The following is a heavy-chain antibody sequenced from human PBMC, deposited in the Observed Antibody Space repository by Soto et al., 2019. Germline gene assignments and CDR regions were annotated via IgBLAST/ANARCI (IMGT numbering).Heavy chain of an antibody. V-gene: IGHV4-4*07. D-gene: IGHD3-16*01. CDR3: ARALSLLWSKSWFDP. CDR1: GGSISSYY. CDR2: IYTSGST. Sequence: QVQLQESGPGLVKPSETLSLTCTVSGGSISSYYWSWIRQPAGKGLEWIGRIYTSGSTNYNPSLKRRVTMSVDTSKNQCSLKLSSVTAADTAVYYCARALSLLWSKSWFDPWGQGTLVTVSS. J-gene: IGHJ5*02.